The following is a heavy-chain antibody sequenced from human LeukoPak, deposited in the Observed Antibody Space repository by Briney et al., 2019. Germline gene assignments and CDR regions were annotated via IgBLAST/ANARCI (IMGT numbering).Heavy chain of an antibody. J-gene: IGHJ3*02. CDR2: IYPGDSDT. V-gene: IGHV5-51*01. CDR1: GYSFTSYW. Sequence: GESLKISCKGSGYSFTSYWIGWVRQMPGKGLEWMGIIYPGDSDTRYSPSFQGQVTISADKPISTAYLQWSSLKASDTAMYYCARPIMMVRGVIGAFDIWGQGTMVTVSS. D-gene: IGHD3-10*01. CDR3: ARPIMMVRGVIGAFDI.